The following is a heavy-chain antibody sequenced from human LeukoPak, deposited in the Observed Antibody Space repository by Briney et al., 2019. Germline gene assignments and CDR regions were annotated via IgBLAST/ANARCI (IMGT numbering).Heavy chain of an antibody. J-gene: IGHJ6*02. CDR1: GFTFTSSA. Sequence: SVKVSCKASGFTFTSSAVQWARQARGQRLERIGWIVVGSGNTNYAQKFQERVTITRDMSTSTAYMELSSLRSEDTAVYYCAADASYDSSGYYYYYYGMDVWGQGTTVTVSS. D-gene: IGHD3-22*01. CDR2: IVVGSGNT. CDR3: AADASYDSSGYYYYYYGMDV. V-gene: IGHV1-58*01.